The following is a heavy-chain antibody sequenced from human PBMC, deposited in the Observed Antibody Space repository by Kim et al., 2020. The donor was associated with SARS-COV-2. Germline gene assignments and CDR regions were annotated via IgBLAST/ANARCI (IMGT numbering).Heavy chain of an antibody. CDR1: GFTFSSYG. V-gene: IGHV3-30*18. Sequence: GGSLRLSCAASGFTFSSYGMHWVRQAPGKGLEWVAVISYDGSNNYYADSAKGPFTISRDNSKNTLYLQMNSLRAEDTRVYYCAKEAMSTVTTSIDYWGQGTLGTVSS. D-gene: IGHD4-4*01. CDR2: ISYDGSNN. CDR3: AKEAMSTVTTSIDY. J-gene: IGHJ4*02.